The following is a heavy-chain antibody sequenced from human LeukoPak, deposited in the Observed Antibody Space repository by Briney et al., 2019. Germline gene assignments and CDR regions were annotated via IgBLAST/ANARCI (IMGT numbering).Heavy chain of an antibody. J-gene: IGHJ6*02. CDR2: ISSSSSYI. V-gene: IGHV3-21*04. Sequence: GGSLRLSCAASGFTFSSYSMNWVRQAPGKGLEWVSSISSSSSYIYYADSVKGRFTISRDNSKNTLYLQMNSLRAEDTAVYYCANSLEWLLYAYYYYGMDVWGQGTTVTVSS. CDR1: GFTFSSYS. CDR3: ANSLEWLLYAYYYYGMDV. D-gene: IGHD3-3*01.